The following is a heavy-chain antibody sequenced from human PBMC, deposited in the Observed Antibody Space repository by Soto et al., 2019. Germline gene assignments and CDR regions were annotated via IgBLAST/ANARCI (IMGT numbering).Heavy chain of an antibody. J-gene: IGHJ4*02. V-gene: IGHV1-18*04. CDR3: AREQYYYGSGSYYKGPRYFDY. Sequence: ASVKVSCKASGYTFTGYYMHWVRQAPGQGLEWMGWISAYNGNTNYAQKLQGRVTMTTDTSTSTAYMELRSLRSDDTAVYYCAREQYYYGSGSYYKGPRYFDYWGQGTLVTVSS. CDR1: GYTFTGYY. D-gene: IGHD3-10*01. CDR2: ISAYNGNT.